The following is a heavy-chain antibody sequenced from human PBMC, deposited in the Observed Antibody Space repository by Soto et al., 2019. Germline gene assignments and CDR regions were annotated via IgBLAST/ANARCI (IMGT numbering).Heavy chain of an antibody. Sequence: GESLKISCRTSGYRFTSYWIAWVRQMPGKGLEWMGIIFPSNSDTRYSPSFQGQVTISADRSTSTVFLQWASLKASDTAVYFCARKDKSGYFNWFDPWGQGTLVTVSS. D-gene: IGHD3-22*01. V-gene: IGHV5-51*01. CDR2: IFPSNSDT. CDR1: GYRFTSYW. J-gene: IGHJ5*02. CDR3: ARKDKSGYFNWFDP.